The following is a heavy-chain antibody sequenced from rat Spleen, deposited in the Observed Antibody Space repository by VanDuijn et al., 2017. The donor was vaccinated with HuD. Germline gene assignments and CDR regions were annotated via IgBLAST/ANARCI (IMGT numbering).Heavy chain of an antibody. V-gene: IGHV5-29*01. Sequence: EVQLVESGGGLVQPGRSMKLSCAASGLSFSNYDMAWVRQAPTKGLEWVATVSYDGSSSYYRDSVKGRFTVSRDNAKSTLYLQMDSLRSEDTATYYCARQGYLRDWYFDFWGQGVMVTVSS. J-gene: IGHJ2*01. CDR3: ARQGYLRDWYFDF. CDR2: VSYDGSSS. CDR1: GLSFSNYD. D-gene: IGHD1-11*01.